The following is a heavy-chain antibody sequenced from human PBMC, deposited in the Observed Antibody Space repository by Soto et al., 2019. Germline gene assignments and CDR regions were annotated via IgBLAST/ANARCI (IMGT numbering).Heavy chain of an antibody. CDR3: ARGRWELRFDY. D-gene: IGHD2-15*01. V-gene: IGHV4-34*01. J-gene: IGHJ4*02. Sequence: SETLSLTCAVYGGSFSGYYWSWIRQPPGKWLEWIGEINHSGGSNYNPSLKSRVTISLDTSKNQFSLKLGSVTAADTAVYYCARGRWELRFDYWGQGXPVTVYS. CDR1: GGSFSGYY. CDR2: INHSGGS.